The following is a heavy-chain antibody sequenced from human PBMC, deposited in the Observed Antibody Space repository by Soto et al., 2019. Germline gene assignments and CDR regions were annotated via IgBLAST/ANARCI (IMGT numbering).Heavy chain of an antibody. CDR2: ISANGYNQ. CDR3: GRDTAEYCRSDTCYAPVQQ. CDR1: GFTFSTFA. J-gene: IGHJ1*01. V-gene: IGHV3-30*04. Sequence: QVQLVESGGGVVQPGRSLRLSCAASGFTFSTFAIHWGRQAPGKGLEWVAAISANGYNQSYGNSVKGRFIISRDNSWNTAELQMNSVRVEDTALYSGGRDTAEYCRSDTCYAPVQQWGKGPLVTASS. D-gene: IGHD2-2*01.